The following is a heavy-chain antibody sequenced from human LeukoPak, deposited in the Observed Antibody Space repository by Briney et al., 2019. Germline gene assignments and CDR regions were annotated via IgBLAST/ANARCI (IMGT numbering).Heavy chain of an antibody. V-gene: IGHV3-23*01. CDR1: GFSFSSYA. J-gene: IGHJ4*02. CDR2: ISDGGSRT. Sequence: GGSLRLSCAASGFSFSSYAVSWVRQAPGKGLEWVSGISDGGSRTYYADSVKGRFTISRDDSKNTLYLQMNSLRAEDTAVYYCAKVQLGIGIDYWGQGTLVTVSS. CDR3: AKVQLGIGIDY. D-gene: IGHD7-27*01.